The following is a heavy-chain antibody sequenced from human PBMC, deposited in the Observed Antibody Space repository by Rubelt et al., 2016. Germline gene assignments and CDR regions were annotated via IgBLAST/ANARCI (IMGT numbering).Heavy chain of an antibody. CDR2: NSDGIST. CDR3: ARRGESVAAAGHYDF. V-gene: IGHV3-74*01. J-gene: IGHJ4*02. D-gene: IGHD6-13*01. Sequence: NSDGISTSYADSVKGRFTISRDNAKNTLYLQMNSLRDEDTAVFYCARRGESVAAAGHYDFWGQGTLVTVSS.